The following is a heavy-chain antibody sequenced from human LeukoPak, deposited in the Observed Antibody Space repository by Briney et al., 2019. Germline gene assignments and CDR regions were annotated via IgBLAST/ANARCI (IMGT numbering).Heavy chain of an antibody. D-gene: IGHD2-15*01. CDR1: GFTFSSYA. Sequence: PGGSLRLSCAASGFTFSSYAMTWVRQAPGKGLQWVSFISGSGGRTYYADSVKGRFTISRDNSKNTLYLQMSSLRAEDTAVYYCADRYCSGGSCYSVDYWGQGTLVTVSS. J-gene: IGHJ4*02. CDR3: ADRYCSGGSCYSVDY. CDR2: ISGSGGRT. V-gene: IGHV3-23*01.